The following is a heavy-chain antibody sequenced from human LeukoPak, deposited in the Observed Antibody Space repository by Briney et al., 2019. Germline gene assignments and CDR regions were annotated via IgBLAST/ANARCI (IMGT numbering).Heavy chain of an antibody. CDR3: ARDGGATDAFDI. J-gene: IGHJ3*02. CDR1: GYTFTSYG. V-gene: IGHV1-18*01. Sequence: ASVKVSCTASGYTFTSYGINWVRQAPGQGLEWMGWISAYNGNIKYAQKLQGRVTMTTDTSTSTAYMELRSLRSDDTAVYYCARDGGATDAFDIWGQGTMVTVSS. D-gene: IGHD1-26*01. CDR2: ISAYNGNI.